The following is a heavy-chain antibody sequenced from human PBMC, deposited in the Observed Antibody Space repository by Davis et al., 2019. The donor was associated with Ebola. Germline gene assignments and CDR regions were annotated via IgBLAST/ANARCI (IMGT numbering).Heavy chain of an antibody. V-gene: IGHV3-7*03. D-gene: IGHD3-3*01. J-gene: IGHJ6*02. Sequence: GGSLRLSCAASGFTFSSYWMSWVRQAPGKGLEWVANIKQDGSEKYSVDSVKGRFTISRDNAKNSLYLQMNSLRAEDTAVYYCARDMRDFWSGYYYYYGMDVWGQGTTVTVSS. CDR1: GFTFSSYW. CDR3: ARDMRDFWSGYYYYYGMDV. CDR2: IKQDGSEK.